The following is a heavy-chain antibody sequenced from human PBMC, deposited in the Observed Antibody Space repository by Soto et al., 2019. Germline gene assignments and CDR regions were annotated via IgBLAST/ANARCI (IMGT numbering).Heavy chain of an antibody. CDR2: ISSNGGTK. D-gene: IGHD6-19*01. J-gene: IGHJ4*02. CDR3: AKDGAGAGTFDY. V-gene: IGHV3-30*18. CDR1: GFTFSNYA. Sequence: QVQLVESGGGVVQPGRSLRLSCAASGFTFSNYAMQWVRQAPGKGLEWVGVISSNGGTKFYVDSVKGRFTISRDNSKNTLFLQMTSLRTEDTAVYFCAKDGAGAGTFDYWCQGTLVTVSS.